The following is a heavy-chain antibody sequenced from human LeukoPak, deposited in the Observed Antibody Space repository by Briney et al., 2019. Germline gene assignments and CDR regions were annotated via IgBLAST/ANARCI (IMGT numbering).Heavy chain of an antibody. V-gene: IGHV3-23*01. CDR2: ISGSGGST. CDR3: AKETYSSGWYPYFDY. CDR1: GFTFSSYA. J-gene: IGHJ4*02. D-gene: IGHD6-19*01. Sequence: QPGGSLRLSYVASGFTFSSYAMSWVRQAPGKGLEWVSGISGSGGSTYYADSVKGRFTISRDNSKNTLFLQMNSLRAEDTAVYYCAKETYSSGWYPYFDYWGQGTLVTVFS.